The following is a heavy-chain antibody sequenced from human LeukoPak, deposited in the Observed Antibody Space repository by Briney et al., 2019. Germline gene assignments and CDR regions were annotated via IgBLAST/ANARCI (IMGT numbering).Heavy chain of an antibody. D-gene: IGHD3-10*01. CDR1: GYTFTSYG. CDR3: ARDQRITMVRGVDYFDY. V-gene: IGHV1-18*01. J-gene: IGHJ4*02. Sequence: ASVKVSCKASGYTFTSYGISWVRQAPGQGLEWMGWISAYNGNTNYAQKLQGRVTMTTDTSTSTAYMELRSLRSDDTAVYYCARDQRITMVRGVDYFDYWGQGTLVTVSS. CDR2: ISAYNGNT.